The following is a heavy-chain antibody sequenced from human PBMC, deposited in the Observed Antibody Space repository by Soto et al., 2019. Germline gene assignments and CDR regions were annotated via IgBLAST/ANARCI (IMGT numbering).Heavy chain of an antibody. CDR3: ARGGYSYGYEDWFDP. V-gene: IGHV3-30-3*01. CDR1: AFTFSSYA. J-gene: IGHJ5*02. D-gene: IGHD5-18*01. CDR2: ISYDGSNK. Sequence: QVQLVESGGGVVQPGRSLRLSCAASAFTFSSYAMHWVRQAPGKGLEWVAVISYDGSNKYYADSVKGRFTISRDNSKNTLYLQMNSLRAEDTAVYYCARGGYSYGYEDWFDPWGQGTLVTVSS.